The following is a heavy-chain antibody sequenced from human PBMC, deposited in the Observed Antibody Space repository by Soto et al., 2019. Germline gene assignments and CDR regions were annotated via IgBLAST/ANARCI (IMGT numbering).Heavy chain of an antibody. Sequence: QVQLVQSGADVKKPGASVKVSCKASGYTLNTYGINWVPQAPGQGLEWMGWMRANKDHTNYPQKVQGRVTMTTDTSTSTAYMELMSLTSDETAVYYCARGTYFDCWGQGTLVTVSS. V-gene: IGHV1-18*04. CDR2: MRANKDHT. CDR3: ARGTYFDC. CDR1: GYTLNTYG. J-gene: IGHJ4*02.